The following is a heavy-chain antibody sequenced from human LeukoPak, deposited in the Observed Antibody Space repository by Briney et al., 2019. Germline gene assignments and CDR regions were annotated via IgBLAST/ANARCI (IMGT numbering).Heavy chain of an antibody. D-gene: IGHD2-15*01. CDR1: VFVFNHFR. CDR3: AREDGYCSGGNCYSYFDS. V-gene: IGHV3-7*01. CDR2: IKKTGSET. J-gene: IGHJ4*02. Sequence: GGSVRLSCAASVFVFNHFRMRWIRQAPWKGLEWVVSIKKTGSETYYVDSVKGRFTITRDNTRNSLFLQMYSLRAEDTAVYFCAREDGYCSGGNCYSYFDSWGQGTLVTVSA.